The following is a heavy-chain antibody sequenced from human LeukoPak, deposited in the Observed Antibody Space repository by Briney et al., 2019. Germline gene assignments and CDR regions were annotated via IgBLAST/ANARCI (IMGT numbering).Heavy chain of an antibody. D-gene: IGHD6-19*01. CDR3: ARASGYTSGWYDDAFDI. V-gene: IGHV3-23*01. J-gene: IGHJ3*02. CDR2: VSSLGVNT. Sequence: GGSLRLSCAASGFTFRSYAMSWVRQAPGKGLEWVSTVSSLGVNTSYAASVNGRFTISRDNAKNSLYLQMNSLRAEDTAVYYCARASGYTSGWYDDAFDIWGQGTMVTVSS. CDR1: GFTFRSYA.